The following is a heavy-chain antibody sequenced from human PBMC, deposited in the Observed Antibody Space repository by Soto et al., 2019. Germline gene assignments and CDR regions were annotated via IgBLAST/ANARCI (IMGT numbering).Heavy chain of an antibody. V-gene: IGHV1-69*13. CDR3: ARKKKVDYYDTSGSRATHYYYGMQL. Sequence: SVKVSCKACGCTFSSYAISWVRQAPGQGREWMGGIIPIFGTANYAQKFQGRVTITADESTSTAYMELSSLRSEDTAVYYCARKKKVDYYDTSGSRATHYYYGMQLWGQGTPVNVSS. CDR1: GCTFSSYA. CDR2: IIPIFGTA. D-gene: IGHD3-22*01. J-gene: IGHJ6*01.